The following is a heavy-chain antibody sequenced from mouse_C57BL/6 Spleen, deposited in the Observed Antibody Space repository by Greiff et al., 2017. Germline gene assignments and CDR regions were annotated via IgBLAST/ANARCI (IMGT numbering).Heavy chain of an antibody. CDR2: IDPGSGGT. Sequence: QVQLQQSGAELVRPGTSVKVSCKASGYAFTNYLIEWVKQRPGQGLEWIGVIDPGSGGTNYNEKFKGKATLTADKSSSTAYMQLSSLTSEDSAVYFYARSDGYYYFDYWGQGTTLTVSS. CDR1: GYAFTNYL. CDR3: ARSDGYYYFDY. J-gene: IGHJ2*01. D-gene: IGHD2-3*01. V-gene: IGHV1-54*01.